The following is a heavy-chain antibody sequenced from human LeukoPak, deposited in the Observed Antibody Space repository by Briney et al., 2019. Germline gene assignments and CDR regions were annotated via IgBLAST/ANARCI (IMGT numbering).Heavy chain of an antibody. CDR2: ISYSGNI. J-gene: IGHJ4*02. Sequence: PSETLSLICSVSGGSVRSSGYSWGWVRQPPGKGLQWIGTISYSGNIYFNPSLLSRASISVDTSKNQFSLRVGSVTAADTAVYYCARVDRYDFQLDNWGQGTLVTVSS. D-gene: IGHD3-3*01. CDR1: GGSVRSSGYS. V-gene: IGHV4-39*02. CDR3: ARVDRYDFQLDN.